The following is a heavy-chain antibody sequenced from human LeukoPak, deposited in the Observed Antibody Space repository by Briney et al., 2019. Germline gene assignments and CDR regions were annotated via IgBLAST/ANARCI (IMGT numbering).Heavy chain of an antibody. Sequence: GGSLRLSCAASGFTFSSYWMHWVRHAPGEGLVWVPRINSDGSSTSYANSVKGRFTISRDNAKNTLYLQMTSLRAEDTAVYYCARALYDWGQGTLVTVSS. CDR1: GFTFSSYW. CDR3: ARALYD. V-gene: IGHV3-74*01. J-gene: IGHJ4*02. D-gene: IGHD2/OR15-2a*01. CDR2: INSDGSST.